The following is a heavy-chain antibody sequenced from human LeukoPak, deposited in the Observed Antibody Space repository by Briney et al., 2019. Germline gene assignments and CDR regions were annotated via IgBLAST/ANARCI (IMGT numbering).Heavy chain of an antibody. V-gene: IGHV1-46*01. CDR2: INPSGGST. J-gene: IGHJ4*02. CDR1: GYTFTIFY. Sequence: ASVKVSFKASGYTFTIFYMHWVRQAPGQGLEWMGLINPSGGSTTYAQKFQGRVTMTRDMSTSTVYMELSSLRSEDTAVYYCARGLHISVRAPPDFWGQGTLVTVSS. D-gene: IGHD2-21*01. CDR3: ARGLHISVRAPPDF.